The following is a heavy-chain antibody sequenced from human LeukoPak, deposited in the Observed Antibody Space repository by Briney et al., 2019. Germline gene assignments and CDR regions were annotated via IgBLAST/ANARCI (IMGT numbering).Heavy chain of an antibody. CDR2: IDPSDSYT. D-gene: IGHD5-18*01. V-gene: IGHV5-10-1*01. J-gene: IGHJ4*02. CDR3: ARTRGYSYGPPFDF. CDR1: VYSFTNYW. Sequence: KVGESLRISCKGSVYSFTNYWITWVRQMPGKGLEWMGRIDPSDSYTNYSPSFQGHVTISADKSITIAYLQWSSLKASDTAMYYCARTRGYSYGPPFDFWGQGTLVTVSS.